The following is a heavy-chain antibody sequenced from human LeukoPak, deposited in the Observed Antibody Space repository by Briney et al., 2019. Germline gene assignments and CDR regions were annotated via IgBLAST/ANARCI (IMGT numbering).Heavy chain of an antibody. Sequence: GGSLRLSCSASGFTFSSYAMHWVRQAPGKGLEYVSAISASGGSTYYADSVKGRFTISRDNSRNTLYLQMSSLRAEDTAVYYCAREVVDYGGNSDFDYWGQGTLVTVSS. J-gene: IGHJ4*02. CDR3: AREVVDYGGNSDFDY. CDR2: ISASGGST. CDR1: GFTFSSYA. V-gene: IGHV3-64D*06. D-gene: IGHD4-23*01.